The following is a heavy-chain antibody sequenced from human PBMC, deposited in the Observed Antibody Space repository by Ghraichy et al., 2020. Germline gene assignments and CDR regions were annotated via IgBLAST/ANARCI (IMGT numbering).Heavy chain of an antibody. V-gene: IGHV1-69*13. D-gene: IGHD3-3*01. CDR3: ARVSQPVFGVVAHYYMDV. J-gene: IGHJ6*03. Sequence: SVKVSCRASGDTFNSYAVIWVRQAPGQGLEWMGDIIPIFGRANYAQKFQGRVTITADESTSTAYMEVSSLRSEDTAVYYCARVSQPVFGVVAHYYMDVWGKGTTVTVSS. CDR2: IIPIFGRA. CDR1: GDTFNSYA.